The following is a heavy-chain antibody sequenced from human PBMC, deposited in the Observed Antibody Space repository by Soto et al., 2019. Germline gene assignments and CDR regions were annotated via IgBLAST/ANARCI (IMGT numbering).Heavy chain of an antibody. J-gene: IGHJ3*02. CDR3: ARSDGVVVVPAAMSYAFDI. V-gene: IGHV4-34*01. D-gene: IGHD2-2*01. CDR2: INHSGST. CDR1: GGSFSGYY. Sequence: QVQLQQWGAGLLKPSETLSLTCAVYGGSFSGYYWSWIRQPPGKGLEGIGEINHSGSTNYNPSLKSRVTISVDPSKTQFSLKLSSVTAADTSVYYCARSDGVVVVPAAMSYAFDIWGQGTMVTVSS.